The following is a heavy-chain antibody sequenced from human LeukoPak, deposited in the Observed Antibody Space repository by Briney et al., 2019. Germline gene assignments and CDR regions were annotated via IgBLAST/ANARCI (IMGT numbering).Heavy chain of an antibody. Sequence: PGGSLRLSCAASGFTFSSYSMNWVRQAPGKGLEWVSSISSSSSYIYYADSVKGRFTISRDNAKNSLYLQMNSLRAEDTAVYYRAREPNYSYFGYYYGMDVWGQGTTVTVSS. CDR2: ISSSSSYI. J-gene: IGHJ6*02. V-gene: IGHV3-21*01. CDR1: GFTFSSYS. CDR3: AREPNYSYFGYYYGMDV. D-gene: IGHD1-26*01.